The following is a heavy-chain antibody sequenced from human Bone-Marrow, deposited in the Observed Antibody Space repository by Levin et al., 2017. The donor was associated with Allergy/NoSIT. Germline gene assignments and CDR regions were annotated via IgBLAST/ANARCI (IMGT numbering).Heavy chain of an antibody. D-gene: IGHD6-6*01. V-gene: IGHV1-8*01. CDR3: AREQPVVASFDY. J-gene: IGHJ4*02. CDR1: GYTFTSYD. Sequence: ASVKVSCKASGYTFTSYDINWVRQATGQGLEWMGWMNPNSGNTGYAQKFQGRVTMTRNTSISTAYMELSSLRSEDTAVYYCAREQPVVASFDYWGQGTLVTVSS. CDR2: MNPNSGNT.